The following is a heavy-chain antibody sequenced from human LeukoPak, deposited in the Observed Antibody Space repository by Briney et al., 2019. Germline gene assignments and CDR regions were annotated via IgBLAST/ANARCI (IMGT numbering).Heavy chain of an antibody. J-gene: IGHJ6*03. CDR3: ASSPNFYYYYMDV. CDR1: GGSINSYY. V-gene: IGHV4-4*07. CDR2: IYSNGIT. Sequence: SETLSLTCTVSGGSINSYYWSWLRQPAGKGLEWIGHIYSNGITNYNHSLKSRVTMSVDTSKKEFSLKLSSVTAADTAVYYCASSPNFYYYYMDVWGKGTTVTVSS.